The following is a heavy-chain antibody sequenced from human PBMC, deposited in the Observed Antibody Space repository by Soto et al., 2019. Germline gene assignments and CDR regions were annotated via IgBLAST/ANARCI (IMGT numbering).Heavy chain of an antibody. J-gene: IGHJ5*02. CDR2: IYHTGTT. D-gene: IGHD2-2*01. Sequence: SETLSLTCIVSGGSISSIDYFWSWIRQPPGKGLEWIGFIYHTGTTYYNPSLRSRVAISIDTSKSQFSMKLNSVTAADTAVYYCARVMAAMQNWLDPWGQGTLVTVYS. CDR1: GGSISSIDYF. CDR3: ARVMAAMQNWLDP. V-gene: IGHV4-30-4*01.